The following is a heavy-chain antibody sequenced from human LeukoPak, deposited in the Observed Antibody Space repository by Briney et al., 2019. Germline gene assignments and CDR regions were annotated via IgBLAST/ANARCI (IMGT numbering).Heavy chain of an antibody. CDR1: GFTFSSYA. CDR2: ISYDGSNK. D-gene: IGHD3-3*01. CDR3: ARDRGGEFLEWLFSFDY. V-gene: IGHV3-30*04. J-gene: IGHJ4*02. Sequence: GGSLRLSCAASGFTFSSYAMHWVRQAPGKGLEWVAVISYDGSNKYYADSVKGRFTISRDNSKNTLYLQMNSLRAEDTAVYYCARDRGGEFLEWLFSFDYWGQGTLVTVSS.